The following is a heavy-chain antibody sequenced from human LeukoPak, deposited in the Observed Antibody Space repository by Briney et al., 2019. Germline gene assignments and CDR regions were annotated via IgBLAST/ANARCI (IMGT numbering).Heavy chain of an antibody. D-gene: IGHD6-19*01. CDR2: IYYIGST. V-gene: IGHV4-59*08. Sequence: SSETLSLTCTVSGGSISGHYWSWIRQPPGKGLEWIAYIYYIGSTHYNPSLKSRVTISVDTSQNQFSLRLSSVTAADTAVYYCARHAAVAGTAFDFWGQGTLVTVSS. CDR3: ARHAAVAGTAFDF. J-gene: IGHJ4*02. CDR1: GGSISGHY.